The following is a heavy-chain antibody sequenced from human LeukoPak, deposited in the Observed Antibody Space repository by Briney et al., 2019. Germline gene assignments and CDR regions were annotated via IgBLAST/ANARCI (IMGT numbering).Heavy chain of an antibody. CDR2: INHSGST. J-gene: IGHJ4*02. D-gene: IGHD6-6*01. CDR3: ARPSRYSSSSGFGY. CDR1: GGSFIGYY. V-gene: IGHV4-34*01. Sequence: SETPSLTCAVYGGSFIGYYWSWIRQPPGKGLEWIGEINHSGSTNYNPSLKSRVTISVDTSKNQFSLKLSSVTAADTAVYYCARPSRYSSSSGFGYWGQGTLVTVSS.